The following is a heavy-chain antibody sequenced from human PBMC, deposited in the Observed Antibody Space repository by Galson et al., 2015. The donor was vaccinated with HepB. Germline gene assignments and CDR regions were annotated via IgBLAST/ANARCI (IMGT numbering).Heavy chain of an antibody. CDR1: GFTFSSYS. V-gene: IGHV3-48*04. D-gene: IGHD6-13*01. CDR3: ARDGIAAAGNAEYFQH. Sequence: SLRLSCAASGFTFSSYSMNWVRQAPGKGLEWVSYISSSSSTIYYADSVKGRFTISRDNAKNSLYLQMNSLRAEDTAVYYCARDGIAAAGNAEYFQHWGQGTLVTVSS. J-gene: IGHJ1*01. CDR2: ISSSSSTI.